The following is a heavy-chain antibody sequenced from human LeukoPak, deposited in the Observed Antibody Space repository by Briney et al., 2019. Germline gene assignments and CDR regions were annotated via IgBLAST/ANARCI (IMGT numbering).Heavy chain of an antibody. V-gene: IGHV3-48*02. D-gene: IGHD4-17*01. CDR3: ARKSSTVKNGNYFDY. CDR1: GFTFSSYS. J-gene: IGHJ4*02. Sequence: PGGSLRLSCAASGFTFSSYSMNWVRQAPGEGLEWVSYISSSSSTIYYADSVKGRFTISGDNAKNSLYLQMNSLRDEDTAVYYCARKSSTVKNGNYFDYWGQGTLVTVSS. CDR2: ISSSSSTI.